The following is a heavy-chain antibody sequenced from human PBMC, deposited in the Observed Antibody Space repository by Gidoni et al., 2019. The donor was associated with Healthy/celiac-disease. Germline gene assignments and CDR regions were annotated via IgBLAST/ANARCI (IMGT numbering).Heavy chain of an antibody. D-gene: IGHD3-3*01. CDR3: ARVTGSITIFGVAPNDYYYYMDV. CDR2: SSSSSSYI. CDR1: DFTFSSYS. V-gene: IGHV3-21*01. Sequence: EVQLVESGGGLVKPGGSLRLSCAASDFTFSSYSLNWVRPALGKGLEWGSSSSSSSSYIYYADSVKGRFTISRDNAKNSLYLQMNSLRAEDTAVYYCARVTGSITIFGVAPNDYYYYMDVWGKGTTVTVSS. J-gene: IGHJ6*03.